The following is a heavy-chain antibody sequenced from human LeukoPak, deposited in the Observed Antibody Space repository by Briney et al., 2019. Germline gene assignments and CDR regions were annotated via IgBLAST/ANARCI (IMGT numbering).Heavy chain of an antibody. CDR1: GFPFSTFP. V-gene: IGHV3-23*01. D-gene: IGHD2-21*02. Sequence: PGGSLGLSCQASGFPFSTFPMSWVRQAPGKGLEWVSTLSGDGSDTYYADSVKGRFTISRDTSKNTLFLQMNGLRADDTAIYYYTKGGHGDYWGQGTMVTVSS. CDR3: TKGGHGDY. J-gene: IGHJ4*02. CDR2: LSGDGSDT.